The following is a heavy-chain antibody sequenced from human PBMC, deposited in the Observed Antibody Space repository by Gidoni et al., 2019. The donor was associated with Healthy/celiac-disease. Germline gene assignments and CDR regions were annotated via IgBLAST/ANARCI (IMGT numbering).Heavy chain of an antibody. CDR3: AKKGTHVVVTEDDAFDI. CDR1: GFTFSGYS. D-gene: IGHD2-21*02. Sequence: EVQLLGSGGGLVQPGGSLRLLCAASGFTFSGYSMSWVRQAPGKGREWVSAISGSGGSTYYADSVKSRFTISRDNSKNTLYLQMNSLRAEDTAVYYCAKKGTHVVVTEDDAFDIWGQGTMVTVSS. V-gene: IGHV3-23*01. CDR2: ISGSGGST. J-gene: IGHJ3*02.